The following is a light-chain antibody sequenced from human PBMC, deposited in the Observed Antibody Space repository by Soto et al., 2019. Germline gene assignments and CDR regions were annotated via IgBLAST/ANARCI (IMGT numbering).Light chain of an antibody. V-gene: IGKV3-20*01. J-gene: IGKJ2*01. CDR2: GAS. Sequence: EIVLTQSPGTLSLSPGERATLSCRVSQSVSSNYLAWYQQKPGQAPRLLIYGASNRATGIPDRFSGSGSGTGFTLTISRLEPEDFAVYFCQQYGSSPPFTFGQGTKVEIK. CDR1: QSVSSNY. CDR3: QQYGSSPPFT.